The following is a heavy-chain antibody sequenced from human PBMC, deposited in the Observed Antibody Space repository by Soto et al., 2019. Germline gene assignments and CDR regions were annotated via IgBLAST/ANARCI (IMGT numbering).Heavy chain of an antibody. J-gene: IGHJ4*02. V-gene: IGHV3-21*01. CDR3: ASNYDISGSHYGFDY. D-gene: IGHD3-22*01. Sequence: GGSLRLSCAASGFTFSSYSMNWVRQAPGKGLEWVSSISSSSSYIYYADSVKGRFTISRDNAKNSLYLQMNSLRAEDTAVYYCASNYDISGSHYGFDYCRQGTLVTVSS. CDR2: ISSSSSYI. CDR1: GFTFSSYS.